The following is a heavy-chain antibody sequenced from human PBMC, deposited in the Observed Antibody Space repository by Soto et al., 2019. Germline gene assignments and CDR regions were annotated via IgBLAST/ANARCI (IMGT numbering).Heavy chain of an antibody. J-gene: IGHJ4*02. CDR2: ISYDGSNK. D-gene: IGHD5-12*01. CDR1: GFTFSSYA. Sequence: QVQLVESGGGVVQPGRSLRLSCAASGFTFSSYAMHWVRQAPGKGLEWVAVISYDGSNKYYADSVKGRFTISRDNSKNTLYVQMNSLRAEDTAVYYCARGEMATITYAPLDYWGQGTLVTVSS. V-gene: IGHV3-30-3*01. CDR3: ARGEMATITYAPLDY.